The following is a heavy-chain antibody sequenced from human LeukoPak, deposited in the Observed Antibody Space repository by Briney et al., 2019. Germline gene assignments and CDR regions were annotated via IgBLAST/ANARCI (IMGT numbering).Heavy chain of an antibody. Sequence: PGGSLRLSCAASGFTFSSYAMSWVRQAPGKGLGWVSAISGSGGSTYYADSVKGRFTISRDNSKNTLYLQMNSLRAEDTAVYYCSRRLCASGSYWSAPCNGMDVWGQGTTVTVSS. CDR3: SRRLCASGSYWSAPCNGMDV. D-gene: IGHD3-10*01. J-gene: IGHJ6*02. CDR2: ISGSGGST. CDR1: GFTFSSYA. V-gene: IGHV3-23*01.